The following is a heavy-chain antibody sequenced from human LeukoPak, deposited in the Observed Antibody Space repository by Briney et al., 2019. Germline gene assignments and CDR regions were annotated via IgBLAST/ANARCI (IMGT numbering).Heavy chain of an antibody. CDR2: IIPIFGTA. J-gene: IGHJ5*02. CDR1: GGTFSSYA. Sequence: GASVKVSCKASGGTFSSYAISWVRQAPGQGLEWMGRIIPIFGTANYAQKFQGRVTITTDESTSTAYMELSRLRSEDTAVYYCARGPRYYDILTGYYNARAGPAGYNWFDPWGQGTLVTVSS. CDR3: ARGPRYYDILTGYYNARAGPAGYNWFDP. D-gene: IGHD3-9*01. V-gene: IGHV1-69*05.